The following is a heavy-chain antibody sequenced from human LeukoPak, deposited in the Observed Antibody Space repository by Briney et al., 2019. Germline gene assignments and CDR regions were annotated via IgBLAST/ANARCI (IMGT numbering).Heavy chain of an antibody. CDR1: GFTFSSYA. CDR2: ISYDGSNK. D-gene: IGHD2-21*02. CDR3: ARDSPYCGGDCYSKTRNWFDP. Sequence: PGGSLRLSCAASGFTFSSYAMHWVRQAPGKGLEWVAVISYDGSNKYYADSAKGRFTISRDNSKNTLYLQMNSLRAEDTAVYYCARDSPYCGGDCYSKTRNWFDPWGQGTLVTVSS. V-gene: IGHV3-30-3*01. J-gene: IGHJ5*02.